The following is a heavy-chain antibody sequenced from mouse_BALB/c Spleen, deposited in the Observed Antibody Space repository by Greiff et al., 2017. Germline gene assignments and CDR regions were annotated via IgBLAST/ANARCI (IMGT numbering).Heavy chain of an antibody. J-gene: IGHJ3*01. Sequence: QVQLKQSGAELVRPGASVTLSCKASGYTFTDYEMHWVKQTPVHGLEWIGAIDPETGGTAYNQKFKGKATLTADKSSSTAYMELRSLTSEDSAVYYCTRSGLPWFAYWGQGTLVTVSA. CDR2: IDPETGGT. CDR1: GYTFTDYE. CDR3: TRSGLPWFAY. V-gene: IGHV1-15*01.